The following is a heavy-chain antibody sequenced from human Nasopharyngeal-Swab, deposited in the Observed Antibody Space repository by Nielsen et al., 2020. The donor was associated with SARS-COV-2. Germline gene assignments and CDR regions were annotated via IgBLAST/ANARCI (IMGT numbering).Heavy chain of an antibody. Sequence: ASVKDSCKASRYTFTGYYIHWVRQAPGQGLEWMGWINSNSGDTNYERKFRGRVTMTRDPSISTAYMELSRLRSDDTAVFYCAKATPGNYFYGMDVWGQGTTVTVSS. J-gene: IGHJ6*02. CDR1: RYTFTGYY. CDR3: AKATPGNYFYGMDV. D-gene: IGHD2-15*01. CDR2: INSNSGDT. V-gene: IGHV1-2*02.